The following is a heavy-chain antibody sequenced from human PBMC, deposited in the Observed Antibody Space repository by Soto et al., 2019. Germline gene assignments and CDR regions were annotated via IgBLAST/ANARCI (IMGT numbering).Heavy chain of an antibody. J-gene: IGHJ3*02. D-gene: IGHD3-22*01. CDR3: ARGGYYSDTRDAFDI. Sequence: GGSLRLSCAASGFTFSSYEMNWVRQAPGKGLEWVSYISSSGSTIYYADSVKGRFTISRDNAKNSLYLQMNSLRAEDTAVYYCARGGYYSDTRDAFDIWGQGTMVTVSS. V-gene: IGHV3-48*03. CDR1: GFTFSSYE. CDR2: ISSSGSTI.